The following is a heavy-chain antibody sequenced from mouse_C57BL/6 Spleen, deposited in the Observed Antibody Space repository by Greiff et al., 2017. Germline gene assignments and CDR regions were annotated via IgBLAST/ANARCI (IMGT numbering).Heavy chain of an antibody. CDR2: IYPRSGNT. CDR1: GYTFTSYG. J-gene: IGHJ2*01. D-gene: IGHD1-1*01. V-gene: IGHV1-81*01. Sequence: VKLQESGAELARPGASVKLSCKASGYTFTSYGISWVKQRTGQGLEWIGVIYPRSGNTYYNEKFKGKATLTADKSSSTAYMELRSLTSEDSAVYFCARWDTTVGFDYWGQGTTLTVSS. CDR3: ARWDTTVGFDY.